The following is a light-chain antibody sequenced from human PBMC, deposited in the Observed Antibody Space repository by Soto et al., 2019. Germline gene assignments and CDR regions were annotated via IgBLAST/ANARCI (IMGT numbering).Light chain of an antibody. CDR3: QSYDSSQSVV. CDR2: GNS. V-gene: IGLV1-40*01. Sequence: QSVLTQPPSVSGAPGQRVTISCTGSSSNIGAGYDVHWYQQLPGTATKLLIYGNSNRPSGVPDLFSGSKSGTSASLAITGLQAEDEADYYGQSYDSSQSVVFGGGTKLTVL. J-gene: IGLJ2*01. CDR1: SSNIGAGYD.